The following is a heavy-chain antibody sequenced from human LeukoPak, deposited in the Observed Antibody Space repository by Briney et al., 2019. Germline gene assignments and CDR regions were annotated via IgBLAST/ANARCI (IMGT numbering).Heavy chain of an antibody. CDR3: ARDRYCTNGVCYTNWFDR. D-gene: IGHD2-8*01. Sequence: ATVKVSCKASGYTFTGYYMHWVRQAPGQGLEWMGWINTNSGGTNYAQKFQGRVNMTRDTSISTAYMELSRLRSDDTAVYYCARDRYCTNGVCYTNWFDRWGQGTLVTVS. V-gene: IGHV1-2*02. CDR1: GYTFTGYY. CDR2: INTNSGGT. J-gene: IGHJ5*02.